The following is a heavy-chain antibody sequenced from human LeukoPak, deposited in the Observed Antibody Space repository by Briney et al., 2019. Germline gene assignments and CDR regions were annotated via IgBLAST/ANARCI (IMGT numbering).Heavy chain of an antibody. V-gene: IGHV3-7*01. D-gene: IGHD3-22*01. Sequence: GGSLRLSCAASGFTFSSYWMSWVRQAPGKGLEWVANIKQDGSEKYYVDSVKGRFTISRDNVKNSLYLQMNSLRAEDTAVYYCARDLVDYYDSSGYRSDAFDIWGQGTMVTVSS. J-gene: IGHJ3*02. CDR3: ARDLVDYYDSSGYRSDAFDI. CDR2: IKQDGSEK. CDR1: GFTFSSYW.